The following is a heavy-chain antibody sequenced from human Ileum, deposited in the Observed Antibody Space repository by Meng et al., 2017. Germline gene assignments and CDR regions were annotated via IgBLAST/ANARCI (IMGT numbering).Heavy chain of an antibody. Sequence: QVQLQESGPGLVRPSETLSLTCTVSGGSVSNGSYYWNWIRQPPGKGPEWIAYIYYTGSTNYNPSLKSRVIISADTSKNQFSLKLSSVTAADTAVYYCARAETALDYWGQGTLVTVSS. CDR2: IYYTGST. CDR3: ARAETALDY. D-gene: IGHD5-18*01. J-gene: IGHJ4*02. CDR1: GGSVSNGSYY. V-gene: IGHV4-61*01.